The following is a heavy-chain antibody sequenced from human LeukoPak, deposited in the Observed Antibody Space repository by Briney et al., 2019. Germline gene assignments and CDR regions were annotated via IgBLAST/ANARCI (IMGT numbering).Heavy chain of an antibody. Sequence: GGSLRLSCAASGFTFSSYWMHWVRQAPGKGPVWVSRINSDGSSTSYADSVKGRFTISRDNAKNTLYLQMNSLRAEDTAVYYCARVVGGVPDYWGQGTLVTVSS. CDR1: GFTFSSYW. D-gene: IGHD3-16*01. CDR2: INSDGSST. J-gene: IGHJ4*02. V-gene: IGHV3-74*01. CDR3: ARVVGGVPDY.